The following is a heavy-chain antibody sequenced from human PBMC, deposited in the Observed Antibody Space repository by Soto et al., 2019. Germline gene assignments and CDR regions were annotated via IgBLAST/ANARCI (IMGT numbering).Heavy chain of an antibody. CDR3: ARERYRTFDY. D-gene: IGHD3-16*02. V-gene: IGHV3-30*14. Sequence: PGGSLRLSCAASGFTFSSYAMHWVRQAPGKGLEWVAVISYDGSNKYYADSVKGRFTISRDNSKNTLYLQMNSLRAEDTAVYYCARERYRTFDYWGQGTLVTVSS. CDR1: GFTFSSYA. CDR2: ISYDGSNK. J-gene: IGHJ4*02.